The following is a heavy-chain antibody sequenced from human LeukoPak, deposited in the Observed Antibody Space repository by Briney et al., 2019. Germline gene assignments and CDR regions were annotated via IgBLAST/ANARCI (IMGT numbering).Heavy chain of an antibody. CDR1: GFTFSSYA. J-gene: IGHJ4*02. Sequence: GGSLRLSCAASGFTFSSYAMSWVRQGPGKGLEWVSAISGSGGSTYYADSVKGRFTISRDNSKNTLYLQMNSLRAEDTAVYYCARGSRIAAASYYFDYWGQGTLVTVSS. D-gene: IGHD6-13*01. V-gene: IGHV3-23*01. CDR3: ARGSRIAAASYYFDY. CDR2: ISGSGGST.